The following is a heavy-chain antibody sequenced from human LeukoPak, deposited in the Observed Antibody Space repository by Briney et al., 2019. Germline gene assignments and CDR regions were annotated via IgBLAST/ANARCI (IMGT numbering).Heavy chain of an antibody. CDR3: ARDNPTEMEFSYDYVPLFDY. CDR2: IYYSGST. Sequence: SETLSLTCTVSGGSISSSSYYWGWIRQPPGKGLEWIGSIYYSGSTYYNPSLESRVTISVDTSKNQFSLKLSSVTAADTAVYYCARDNPTEMEFSYDYVPLFDYWGQGTLVTVSS. D-gene: IGHD3-16*01. V-gene: IGHV4-39*07. CDR1: GGSISSSSYY. J-gene: IGHJ4*02.